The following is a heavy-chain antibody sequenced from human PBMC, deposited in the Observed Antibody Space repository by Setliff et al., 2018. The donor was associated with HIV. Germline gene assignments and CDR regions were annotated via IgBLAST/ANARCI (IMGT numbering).Heavy chain of an antibody. CDR3: AKATAMDPDTFDI. D-gene: IGHD5-18*01. J-gene: IGHJ3*02. Sequence: PGGSLRLSCAASGFTFSSYGMHWVRQAPGKGLEWVAFIRYDGTNKYYADSVKGRFTISRGNAKNSLYLQMSSLRAEDTAVYYCAKATAMDPDTFDIWGQGTMVTVSS. V-gene: IGHV3-30*02. CDR2: IRYDGTNK. CDR1: GFTFSSYG.